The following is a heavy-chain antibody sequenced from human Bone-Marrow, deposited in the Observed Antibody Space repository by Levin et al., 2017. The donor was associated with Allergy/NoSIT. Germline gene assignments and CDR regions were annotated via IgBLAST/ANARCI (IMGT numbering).Heavy chain of an antibody. Sequence: ASVKVSCKASGYSFTTYGMNWVPQAPGQGLEWMGWFNTYTGNPTYAQGFTGRFVFSMDTSASTAYLQISSLKAEDMAMYYCARPNVGYCSGGSCYAGVYWFDPWGQGTLVTVSS. CDR1: GYSFTTYG. V-gene: IGHV7-81*01. D-gene: IGHD2-15*01. CDR2: FNTYTGNP. J-gene: IGHJ5*02. CDR3: ARPNVGYCSGGSCYAGVYWFDP.